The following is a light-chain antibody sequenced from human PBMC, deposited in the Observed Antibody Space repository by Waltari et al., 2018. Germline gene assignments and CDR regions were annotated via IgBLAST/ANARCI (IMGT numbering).Light chain of an antibody. Sequence: EIVLTQSPATLSLSPGERATLSCRTSQSVSNYLAWYQQKPGQAPRLLIYDASNRATGIPARFSGSGSGTDFTLTINSLEPEDFAVYYCQQRSYWLTFGGGTKVEIK. V-gene: IGKV3-11*01. CDR2: DAS. CDR3: QQRSYWLT. J-gene: IGKJ4*01. CDR1: QSVSNY.